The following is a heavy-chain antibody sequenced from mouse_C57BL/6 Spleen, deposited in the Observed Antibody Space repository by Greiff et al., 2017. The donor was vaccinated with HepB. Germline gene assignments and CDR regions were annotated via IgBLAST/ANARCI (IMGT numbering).Heavy chain of an antibody. Sequence: EVKLVESGGGLVQSGRSLRLSCATSGFTFSDFYMEWVRQAPGKGLEWIAVSRNKANAYTTEYSVSVKGPFIDSRDTSHSILYLQMNALIAEDTAVYYCARDAPETHYAMDYWGQGTSVTVSS. J-gene: IGHJ4*01. CDR1: GFTFSDFY. CDR2: SRNKANAYTT. CDR3: ARDAPETHYAMDY. V-gene: IGHV7-1*01.